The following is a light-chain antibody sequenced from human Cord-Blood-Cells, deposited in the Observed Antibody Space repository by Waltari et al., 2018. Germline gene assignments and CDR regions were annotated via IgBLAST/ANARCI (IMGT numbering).Light chain of an antibody. V-gene: IGLV1-44*01. CDR2: RND. Sequence: QSVLTQPPSASGTPGQRVTISCSGSSPNIGSNTVNWYQQLPGPAPKLHIYRNDQGRSGGPGRFSGSKSGTSASLASSGLQSEEEADYYCAAGGDSLNGPVFGGGTKLTVL. J-gene: IGLJ3*02. CDR3: AAGGDSLNGPV. CDR1: SPNIGSNT.